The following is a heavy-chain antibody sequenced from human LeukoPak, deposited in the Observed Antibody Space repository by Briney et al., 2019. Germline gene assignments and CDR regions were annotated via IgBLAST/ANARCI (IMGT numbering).Heavy chain of an antibody. Sequence: GGSLRLSCAASGFTVSSNYMSWVRQAPGKGLEGGTVIYSGGSTYYADSVNGRFTISRDNSKNTPYLHWERPRAEDTAVYYCASNWNYDAFDIWGQGTMVTVSS. D-gene: IGHD1-7*01. CDR3: ASNWNYDAFDI. CDR2: IYSGGST. CDR1: GFTVSSNY. J-gene: IGHJ3*02. V-gene: IGHV3-53*01.